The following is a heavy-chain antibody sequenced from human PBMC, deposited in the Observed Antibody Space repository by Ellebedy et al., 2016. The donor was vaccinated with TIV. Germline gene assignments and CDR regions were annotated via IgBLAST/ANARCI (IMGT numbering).Heavy chain of an antibody. J-gene: IGHJ4*02. CDR2: IYYSGVT. Sequence: MPSETLSLTCTVSGDSISGSNCYWGWIRQPPGKGLEWIGNIYYSGVTYYNTSLKSRVTMSVDTSKNQFSLRLSSVTAADTAVYYCARVATVDTFNFDYWGQGTLVTASS. V-gene: IGHV4-39*07. CDR1: GDSISGSNCY. D-gene: IGHD2/OR15-2a*01. CDR3: ARVATVDTFNFDY.